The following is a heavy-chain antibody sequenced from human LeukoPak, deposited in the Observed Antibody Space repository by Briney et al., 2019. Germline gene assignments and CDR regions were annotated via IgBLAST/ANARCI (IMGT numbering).Heavy chain of an antibody. CDR1: GGSISSCSFF. Sequence: SETLSLTCTVSGGSISSCSFFWAWIRQPPGKGLEWIGTIYYSGSTHYNPSLKSRDTISVDTSQNQFSLRLSSVTAADTAVYYCARQYCTSGSCPDYFDYWGQGTLVTVSS. CDR2: IYYSGST. D-gene: IGHD2-15*01. CDR3: ARQYCTSGSCPDYFDY. V-gene: IGHV4-39*01. J-gene: IGHJ4*02.